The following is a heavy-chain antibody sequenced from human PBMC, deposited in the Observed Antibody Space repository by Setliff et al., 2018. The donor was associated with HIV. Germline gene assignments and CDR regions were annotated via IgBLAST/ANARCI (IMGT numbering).Heavy chain of an antibody. D-gene: IGHD2-21*01. V-gene: IGHV4-34*01. J-gene: IGHJ4*02. CDR3: ARGSRGIVVVIPQPRLFDY. Sequence: PSETLSLTCAVYGGSFTGYYWTWIRQPPGKGLEWIGEINHSGSTHYNPSLKSRVTISVDTSKSQFSLNLRSVTAADTAVYYCARGSRGIVVVIPQPRLFDYWGQGTLVT. CDR2: INHSGST. CDR1: GGSFTGYY.